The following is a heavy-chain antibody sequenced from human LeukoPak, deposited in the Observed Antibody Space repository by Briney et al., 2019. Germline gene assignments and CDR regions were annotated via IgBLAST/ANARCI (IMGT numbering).Heavy chain of an antibody. D-gene: IGHD3-9*01. Sequence: PSETLSLTCTVSDGSLSSYYWSWIRQPPGKGLEWIGYVYYSGSTNYNPSLKSRLTISVDTSKNQFSLKLSSVTAADTVFFFKQKTAYEILTGYSNWFDPWGQGTLVTVSS. J-gene: IGHJ5*02. CDR2: VYYSGST. CDR1: DGSLSSYY. V-gene: IGHV4-59*08. CDR3: QKTAYEILTGYSNWFDP.